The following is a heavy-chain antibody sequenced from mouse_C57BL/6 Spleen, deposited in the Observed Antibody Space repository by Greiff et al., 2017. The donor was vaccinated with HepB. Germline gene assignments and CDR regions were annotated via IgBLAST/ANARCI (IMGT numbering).Heavy chain of an antibody. CDR2: IYPGGGYT. CDR1: GYTFTNYW. CDR3: ARSGGSRGWYYFDY. D-gene: IGHD1-1*01. J-gene: IGHJ2*01. Sequence: QVQLQQSGAELVRPGPSVKMSCKASGYTFTNYWIGWAKQRPGHGLEWIGDIYPGGGYTNYNEKFKGKATLTADKSSSTAYMQFSSLTSEDSAIYYCARSGGSRGWYYFDYWGQGTTLTVSS. V-gene: IGHV1-63*01.